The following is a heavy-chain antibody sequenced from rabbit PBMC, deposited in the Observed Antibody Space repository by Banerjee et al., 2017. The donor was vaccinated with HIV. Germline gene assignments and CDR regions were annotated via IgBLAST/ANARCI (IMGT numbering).Heavy chain of an antibody. Sequence: QEQLEESGGDLVKPGASLTLTCTASGFSFSSSYYMMCWVRQAPGKGLEWVACIYVGSYDSTYYASWAKGRFTISRTSSTTVTLQLTSLTAADTATYFCARGYVAYADYFNLWGPGTLVTVS. D-gene: IGHD6-1*01. CDR1: GFSFSSSYYM. V-gene: IGHV1S45*01. CDR3: ARGYVAYADYFNL. J-gene: IGHJ4*01. CDR2: IYVGSYDST.